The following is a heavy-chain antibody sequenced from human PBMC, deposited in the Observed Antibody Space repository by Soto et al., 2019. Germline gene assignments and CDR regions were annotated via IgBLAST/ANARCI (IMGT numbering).Heavy chain of an antibody. CDR2: ISSSSSTI. Sequence: GSLRLSCAASGFTFSNACMNWVRQAPGKGLEWVSYISSSSSTIYYADSVKGRFTISRDNAKNSLYLQMNSLRAEDTAVYYCALVMVVVVPAAMPDPFDIWGQGTMVTVSS. J-gene: IGHJ3*02. CDR1: GFTFSNAC. D-gene: IGHD2-2*01. CDR3: ALVMVVVVPAAMPDPFDI. V-gene: IGHV3-48*01.